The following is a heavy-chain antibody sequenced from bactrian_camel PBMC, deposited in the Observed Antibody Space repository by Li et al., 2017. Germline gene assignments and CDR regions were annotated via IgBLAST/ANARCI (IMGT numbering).Heavy chain of an antibody. CDR2: LASDGSS. D-gene: IGHD1*01. CDR1: AYTPANVR. J-gene: IGHJ4*01. CDR3: AGRAGRAIVDGDLWLNPDVFNY. Sequence: VQLVESGGGSVQAGGSLRLSCAFDAYTPANVRMAWFRQAPGKEREGVASLASDGSSIYANSLKGRFSISKDNAKNTLYLQMNSLKPEDTAMYLCAGRAGRAIVDGDLWLNPDVFNYWGQGTQVTVS. V-gene: IGHV3S19*01.